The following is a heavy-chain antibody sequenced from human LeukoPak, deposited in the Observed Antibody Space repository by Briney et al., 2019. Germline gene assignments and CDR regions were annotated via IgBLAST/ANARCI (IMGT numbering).Heavy chain of an antibody. J-gene: IGHJ4*02. CDR2: ISSSSYI. Sequence: PGGSLRLSCAASRFTFSSYSMNWVRQAPGKGLEWVSSISSSSYIYYADSVKGRFTISRDNAKNSLYLQMNSLRAEDTALYYCAREYYSGYDEFDYWGQGTLVTVSS. CDR3: AREYYSGYDEFDY. V-gene: IGHV3-21*04. CDR1: RFTFSSYS. D-gene: IGHD5-12*01.